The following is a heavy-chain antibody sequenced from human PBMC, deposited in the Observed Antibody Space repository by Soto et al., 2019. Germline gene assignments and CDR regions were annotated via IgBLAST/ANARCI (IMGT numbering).Heavy chain of an antibody. V-gene: IGHV5-51*01. CDR3: AKQDDRGALDI. CDR2: IYPGDSVT. J-gene: IGHJ3*02. D-gene: IGHD3-22*01. Sequence: GESLKISCKISGKAFTSFWVVWVRQMPGRGLEWMGNIYPGDSVTRYTPPFQGQVTISADKSTNTAYLQWHSLQASDTALYYCAKQDDRGALDIWGQGTKVTVSS. CDR1: GKAFTSFW.